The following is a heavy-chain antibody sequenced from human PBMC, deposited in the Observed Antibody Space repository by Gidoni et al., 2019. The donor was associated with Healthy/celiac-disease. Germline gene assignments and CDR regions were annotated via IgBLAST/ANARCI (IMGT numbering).Heavy chain of an antibody. D-gene: IGHD6-6*01. Sequence: QVQLVESGGGVVQPGRSRRLSWAASGFTFSSYGMHWVRQAPGKGLGCVAVISYDGSNKYYADSVKGRFTSSRDNSKNTLYLQMNSLRAEDTAVYYCAKDSKGIAARQSFSADSWGQGTLVTVSS. CDR2: ISYDGSNK. J-gene: IGHJ4*02. CDR1: GFTFSSYG. CDR3: AKDSKGIAARQSFSADS. V-gene: IGHV3-30*18.